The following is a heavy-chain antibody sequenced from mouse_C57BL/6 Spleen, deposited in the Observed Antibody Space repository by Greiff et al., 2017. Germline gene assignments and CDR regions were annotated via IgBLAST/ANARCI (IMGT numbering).Heavy chain of an antibody. Sequence: QVQLQQSGPELVKPGASVKISCKASGYAFSSSWMNWVKQRPGKGLEWIGRIYPGDGDTNYNGKFKGKATLTADKSSSTAYMQLSSLTSEDSAVYFCASEDYYGSSYLDYWGQGTTLTVSS. CDR3: ASEDYYGSSYLDY. CDR1: GYAFSSSW. D-gene: IGHD1-1*01. V-gene: IGHV1-82*01. CDR2: IYPGDGDT. J-gene: IGHJ2*01.